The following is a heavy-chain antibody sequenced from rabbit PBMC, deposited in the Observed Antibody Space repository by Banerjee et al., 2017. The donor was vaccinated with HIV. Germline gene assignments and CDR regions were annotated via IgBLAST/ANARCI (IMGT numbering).Heavy chain of an antibody. Sequence: QSLEESGGDLVKPGASLTLTCTASGFSFSSSYYMCWVRQAPGKGLEWIACIYAGSSGSTYYASWAKGRFTISKTSSTTVTLQMTSLTAADTATYFCARDPDYSYDDYGDFDYGMDLWGPGTLVTVS. CDR3: ARDPDYSYDDYGDFDYGMDL. CDR1: GFSFSSSYY. CDR2: IYAGSSGST. D-gene: IGHD2-1*01. J-gene: IGHJ6*01. V-gene: IGHV1S40*01.